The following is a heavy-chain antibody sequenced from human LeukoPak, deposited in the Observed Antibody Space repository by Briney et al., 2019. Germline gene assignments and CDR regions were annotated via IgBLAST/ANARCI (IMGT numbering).Heavy chain of an antibody. Sequence: SVKVSCKASGGTFSSYAISWVRQAPGQGLEWMGGIIPIFGTANFAQKFQGRVTITADESTSTAYMELSSLRSEDTAVYYCASLGYSYGPTLYGMDVWGKGTTVTVSS. CDR2: IIPIFGTA. CDR1: GGTFSSYA. J-gene: IGHJ6*04. D-gene: IGHD5-18*01. V-gene: IGHV1-69*13. CDR3: ASLGYSYGPTLYGMDV.